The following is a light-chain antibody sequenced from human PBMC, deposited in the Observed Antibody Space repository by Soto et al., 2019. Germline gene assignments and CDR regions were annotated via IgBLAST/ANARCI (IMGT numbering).Light chain of an antibody. CDR3: SSYTSDFRRV. CDR1: SSDVGGYKY. J-gene: IGLJ1*01. Sequence: QSALTQPASVSGSPGQSITVSCTGTSSDVGGYKYVSWYQQHPGKVPKLLIYEVSNRPSGVSNRFSGSKSANTASLTISGLQAEDEADYYCSSYTSDFRRVFGTGTKVTVL. V-gene: IGLV2-14*01. CDR2: EVS.